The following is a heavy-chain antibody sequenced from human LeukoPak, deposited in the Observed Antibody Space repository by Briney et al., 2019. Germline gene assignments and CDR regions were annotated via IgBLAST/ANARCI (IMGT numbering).Heavy chain of an antibody. J-gene: IGHJ3*02. Sequence: GASVKVSCKASGYTFTSYYMHWVRQAPGQGLEWMGIINPSGGSTSYAQKFQGRVTMTRDTSTSTVYMELSSLRSEDTAVYYCSITMVRGVIISAGRDAFDIWGQGTMVTVSS. CDR2: INPSGGST. D-gene: IGHD3-10*01. V-gene: IGHV1-46*01. CDR1: GYTFTSYY. CDR3: SITMVRGVIISAGRDAFDI.